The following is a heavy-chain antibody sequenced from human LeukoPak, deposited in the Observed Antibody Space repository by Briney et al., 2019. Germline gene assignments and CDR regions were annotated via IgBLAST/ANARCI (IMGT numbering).Heavy chain of an antibody. CDR1: GFTFGDYA. V-gene: IGHV3-49*03. CDR3: TRGNSSGWYVVGWFDP. CDR2: IRSKAYGGTT. Sequence: PGRSLRLSCTASGFTFGDYAMSWFRQAPGKGLEWVGFIRSKAYGGTTEYAASVKGRFTISRDDPKSIAYLQMNSLNTEDTAVYYCTRGNSSGWYVVGWFDPWGQGTLVTVSS. D-gene: IGHD6-19*01. J-gene: IGHJ5*02.